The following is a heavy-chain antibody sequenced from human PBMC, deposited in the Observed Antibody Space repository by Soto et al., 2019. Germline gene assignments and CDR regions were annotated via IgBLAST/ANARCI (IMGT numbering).Heavy chain of an antibody. CDR2: LSGSGAGK. V-gene: IGHV3-23*01. Sequence: PGGSLRLSCAASGFTLSNHAMSWVRQAPGKGLEWVSTLSGSGAGKYYADSVKGRFTISRDTSQNTLYLQMNSLRAEDTAVYYCAEGSGSGYGTRADSWGQGTLVTVSS. CDR3: AEGSGSGYGTRADS. J-gene: IGHJ4*02. CDR1: GFTLSNHA. D-gene: IGHD2-15*01.